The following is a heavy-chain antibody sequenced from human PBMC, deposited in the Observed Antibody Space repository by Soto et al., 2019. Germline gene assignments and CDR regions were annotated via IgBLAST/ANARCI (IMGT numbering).Heavy chain of an antibody. D-gene: IGHD2-2*01. J-gene: IGHJ4*02. CDR2: ISSDGNNK. Sequence: GGSLRLSCVASEFTFSDSAMHWVRQAPGKGLEWVAIISSDGNNKLYADSVKGRLTISRDNSKNTLFLQMNSLTSADTAVYFCARNRDCSSITCFRDFDYWGQGTLVTVSS. V-gene: IGHV3-30*04. CDR1: EFTFSDSA. CDR3: ARNRDCSSITCFRDFDY.